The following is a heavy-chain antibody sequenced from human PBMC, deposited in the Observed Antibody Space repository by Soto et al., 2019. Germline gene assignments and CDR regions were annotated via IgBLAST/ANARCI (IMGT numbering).Heavy chain of an antibody. J-gene: IGHJ6*02. V-gene: IGHV3-30-3*01. CDR2: ISYDGSNK. CDR1: GFTFSSDA. Sequence: QVQLVESGGGVVQPGRSLRLSCAASGFTFSSDAMHWVRQAPGKGLEWVAVISYDGSNKYYADSVKGRFTISRDNSKNTLYLQMNSLRAEDTAVYYCARNTAAGDYYYYYGMDVWGQGTTVTVSS. D-gene: IGHD6-13*01. CDR3: ARNTAAGDYYYYYGMDV.